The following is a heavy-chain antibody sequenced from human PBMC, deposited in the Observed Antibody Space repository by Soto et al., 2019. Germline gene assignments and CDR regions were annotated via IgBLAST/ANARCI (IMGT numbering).Heavy chain of an antibody. V-gene: IGHV1-46*01. D-gene: IGHD2-21*01. CDR1: GYTFTSYY. CDR3: AAPLLTDAFDT. CDR2: INPSGGST. J-gene: IGHJ3*02. Sequence: QVQLVQSGAEVKKPGASVKVSCKASGYTFTSYYMHWVRQAPGQELEWMGKINPSGGSTNYPQKVEGRVTRTRDTSTSTAYMELSSLRSDDTAVYYCAAPLLTDAFDTWGQWTMVTVSS.